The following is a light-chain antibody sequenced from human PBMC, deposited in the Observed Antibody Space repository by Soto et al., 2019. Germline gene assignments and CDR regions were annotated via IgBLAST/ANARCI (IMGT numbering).Light chain of an antibody. CDR2: DVS. J-gene: IGLJ2*01. CDR3: NSYTYSITPYVV. V-gene: IGLV2-14*03. CDR1: SSDVGGYNF. Sequence: QSALTQPASVPGSPGQAITISCTGGSSDVGGYNFVSWYQQHPGKAPKLMIYDVSNRPSGVSNRFSGSKSGNTASLTISWLQAEDEADYYCNSYTYSITPYVVFGGGTKLTVL.